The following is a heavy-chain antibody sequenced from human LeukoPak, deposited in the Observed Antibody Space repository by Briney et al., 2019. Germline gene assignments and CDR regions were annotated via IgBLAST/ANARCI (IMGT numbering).Heavy chain of an antibody. CDR2: ISSYNGNT. V-gene: IGHV1-18*01. J-gene: IGHJ6*03. D-gene: IGHD2-2*02. CDR3: ARVKGCSSTSCYRHYYYMDV. Sequence: SVKVSFKASGYTFTSYGISWVRPAPGQGLEWMGWISSYNGNTNYAQKLQGRVTMTTDTSTSTAYMELRSLRSDDTAEYYCARVKGCSSTSCYRHYYYMDVWGKGTTVTVSS. CDR1: GYTFTSYG.